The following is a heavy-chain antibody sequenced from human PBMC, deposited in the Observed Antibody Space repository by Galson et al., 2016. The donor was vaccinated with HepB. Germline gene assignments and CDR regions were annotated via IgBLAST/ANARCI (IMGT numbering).Heavy chain of an antibody. D-gene: IGHD3-10*01. CDR1: GLIFSNYG. CDR2: ISSDGSDK. V-gene: IGHV3-30*18. J-gene: IGHJ6*02. Sequence: SLRLSCAASGLIFSNYGMHWVRQAPGKGLEWVAVISSDGSDKVYADSVKGRFTISRDNAKNTLYLQINILIAEDTAVYYCAKWVTSGSLSSYYDHGMDVWGQGTTVTVSS. CDR3: AKWVTSGSLSSYYDHGMDV.